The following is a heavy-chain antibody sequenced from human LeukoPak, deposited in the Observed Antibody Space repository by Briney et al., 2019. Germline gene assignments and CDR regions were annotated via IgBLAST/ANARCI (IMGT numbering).Heavy chain of an antibody. CDR1: GFIFSDFA. J-gene: IGHJ4*02. Sequence: GGSLRLSCTASGFIFSDFAMHWVRQAPGKGLKWVALISHDGTNIYYEDSVRGRFTISRDNSRNTLYLQMNSLRADDTAVYYCAKVRVVFNWNYAYYFDSWGQGTLVTVSS. CDR3: AKVRVVFNWNYAYYFDS. D-gene: IGHD1-7*01. CDR2: ISHDGTNI. V-gene: IGHV3-30*18.